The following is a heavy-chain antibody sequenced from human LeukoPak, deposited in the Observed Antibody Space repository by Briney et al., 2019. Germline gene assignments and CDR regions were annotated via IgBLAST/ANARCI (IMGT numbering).Heavy chain of an antibody. V-gene: IGHV1-18*04. Sequence: ASVKVSCKASGYTFTGYYMHWVRQAPGQGLEWMGWINTNNGNTNYAQNFRDTVTMTTDTSTTTAYMELRSLTSEDTAVYYCARGSKWLGDTFDIWGQGTMVTVSS. CDR1: GYTFTGYY. CDR3: ARGSKWLGDTFDI. CDR2: INTNNGNT. D-gene: IGHD6-19*01. J-gene: IGHJ3*02.